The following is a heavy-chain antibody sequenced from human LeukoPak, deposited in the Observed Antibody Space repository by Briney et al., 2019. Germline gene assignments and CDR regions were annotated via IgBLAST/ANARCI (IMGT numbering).Heavy chain of an antibody. CDR2: IYYSGST. V-gene: IGHV4-59*01. CDR3: ASSGGGRPGSGFRKGYFDY. Sequence: SETLSLTCTVSGGSISSYYWSWIRQPPGKGLEWIGYIYYSGSTNYNPSLKSRVTISVDTSKNQFSLKLSSVTAADTAVYYCASSGGGRPGSGFRKGYFDYWGQGTLVTVSS. D-gene: IGHD5-12*01. CDR1: GGSISSYY. J-gene: IGHJ4*02.